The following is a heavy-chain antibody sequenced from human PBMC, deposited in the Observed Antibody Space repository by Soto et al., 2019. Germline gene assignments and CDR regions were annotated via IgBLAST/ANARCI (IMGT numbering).Heavy chain of an antibody. Sequence: PWGSLETSCXGSGYSLTTYLLALGRQMPGKGVEGVGIIYPGDSDTRYSPAFEGHVTISVDKSISTAFLQWNSLKASDNAIYYCARHSTSAPKDYWGQGTLVTVSS. V-gene: IGHV5-51*01. CDR2: IYPGDSDT. CDR1: GYSLTTYL. D-gene: IGHD3-10*01. CDR3: ARHSTSAPKDY. J-gene: IGHJ4*01.